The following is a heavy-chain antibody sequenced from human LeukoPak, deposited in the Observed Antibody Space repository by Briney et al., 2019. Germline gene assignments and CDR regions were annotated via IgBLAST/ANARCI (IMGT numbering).Heavy chain of an antibody. CDR2: IAYDGSNQ. Sequence: GRSLRLSCAASGFIFDTYGMLWVRQAPGKGLEWVAVIAYDGSNQYHADSVKGRFTISRDNSKNTLYLQMNNLRGEDTAVYYCAKEKAIGTINYGLDVWGQGTTVTVSS. J-gene: IGHJ6*02. V-gene: IGHV3-30*18. D-gene: IGHD1-1*01. CDR1: GFIFDTYG. CDR3: AKEKAIGTINYGLDV.